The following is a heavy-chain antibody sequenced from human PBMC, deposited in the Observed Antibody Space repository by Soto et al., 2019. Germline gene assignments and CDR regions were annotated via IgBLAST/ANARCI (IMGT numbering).Heavy chain of an antibody. Sequence: SGPTLVNPTETLTLTCTVSGFSLSNARMGVSWIRQPPGKALEWLAHIFSNDEKSYSTSLKSRLTISKDTSKSQVVLTMTNMDPVDTATYYCARMEAMTTVTTFPFEEYYFDYWAQGTLVTVSS. CDR3: ARMEAMTTVTTFPFEEYYFDY. D-gene: IGHD4-17*01. CDR2: IFSNDEK. CDR1: GFSLSNARMG. V-gene: IGHV2-26*01. J-gene: IGHJ4*02.